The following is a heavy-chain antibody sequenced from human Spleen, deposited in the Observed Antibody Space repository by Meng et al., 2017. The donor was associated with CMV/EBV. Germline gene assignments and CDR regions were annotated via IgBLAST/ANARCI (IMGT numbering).Heavy chain of an antibody. CDR3: ARGPREYYDILFDY. V-gene: IGHV3-30-3*01. Sequence: LSLTCAASGFTFSSYAMHWVRQAPGKGLEWVAVISYDGSNKYYADSVKGRFTISRDNAKNSLYLQMNSLRAEDTAVYYCARGPREYYDILFDYWGQGTLVTVSS. J-gene: IGHJ4*02. CDR2: ISYDGSNK. CDR1: GFTFSSYA. D-gene: IGHD3-9*01.